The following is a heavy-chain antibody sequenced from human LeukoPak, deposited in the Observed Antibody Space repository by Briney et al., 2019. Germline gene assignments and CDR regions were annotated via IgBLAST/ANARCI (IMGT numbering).Heavy chain of an antibody. D-gene: IGHD1-26*01. Sequence: SDTLSLTCTVSGGSISSYYWSWIRHPAGKGLEWIGRIYTSGSTNYNPSLKNRVTISLDTSKNHFSLKLRSVTAADTAIYYCARMTGSAWELLIDSWGPGTLVTVSS. CDR2: IYTSGST. J-gene: IGHJ4*02. V-gene: IGHV4-4*07. CDR1: GGSISSYY. CDR3: ARMTGSAWELLIDS.